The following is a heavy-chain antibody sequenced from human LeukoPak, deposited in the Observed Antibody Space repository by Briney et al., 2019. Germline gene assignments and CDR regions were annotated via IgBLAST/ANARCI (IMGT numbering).Heavy chain of an antibody. D-gene: IGHD3-10*01. V-gene: IGHV2-5*01. J-gene: IGHJ4*02. CDR2: IYWNDDK. Sequence: SGPTLVNPTQTLTLTCTFSGFSLSTTGVGVGWIRQSPGKALEWLAVIYWNDDKSYSPSLKSRLTITKDTSENQVVLIMTHMDPVDTATYYCAHKGRGSGSYNMWGQGTLVTVSS. CDR1: GFSLSTTGVG. CDR3: AHKGRGSGSYNM.